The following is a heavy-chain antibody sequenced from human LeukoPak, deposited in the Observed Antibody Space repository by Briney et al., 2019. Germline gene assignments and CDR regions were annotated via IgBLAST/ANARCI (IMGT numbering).Heavy chain of an antibody. J-gene: IGHJ3*02. CDR3: ARVSGAFDI. CDR1: GFSFSSYW. CDR2: IKQDGSEK. V-gene: IGHV3-7*01. Sequence: PGGSVRLSCAASGFSFSSYWMSWVPQAPGKGLEWVANIKQDGSEKYYVDSVKGRFTISRDNAKNSLYLQMSSLRAEDTAVYYCARVSGAFDIWGQGTMVTVSS.